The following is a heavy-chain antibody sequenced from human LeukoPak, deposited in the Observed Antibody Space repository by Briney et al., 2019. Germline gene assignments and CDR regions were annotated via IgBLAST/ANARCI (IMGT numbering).Heavy chain of an antibody. CDR3: AKEPPYIAVAGTCFDY. V-gene: IGHV3-23*01. CDR1: GFTFSSYA. J-gene: IGHJ4*02. D-gene: IGHD6-19*01. CDR2: ISGSGGST. Sequence: GGSLRLSCAASGFTFSSYAMSWVRQAPGKGLEWVSAISGSGGSTYYADSVKGRFTISRDKSKSTLYLQMNSLRAEDTAVYYCAKEPPYIAVAGTCFDYWGQGTLVTVSS.